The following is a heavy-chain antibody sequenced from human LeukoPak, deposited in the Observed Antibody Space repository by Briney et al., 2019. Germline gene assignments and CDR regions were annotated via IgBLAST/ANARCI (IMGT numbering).Heavy chain of an antibody. CDR1: RYTFTTYD. D-gene: IGHD4-23*01. CDR3: ARGPNKSDGGNSGSAWFDP. Sequence: GASVKVSCTASRYTFTTYDINCVRQATGHRREWRGGMNPNSGNTGYAQKFQDRVTRTRNTSISTAYMELSSLRSEDTAVYYCARGPNKSDGGNSGSAWFDPWGQGTLVTVSS. J-gene: IGHJ5*02. CDR2: MNPNSGNT. V-gene: IGHV1-8*01.